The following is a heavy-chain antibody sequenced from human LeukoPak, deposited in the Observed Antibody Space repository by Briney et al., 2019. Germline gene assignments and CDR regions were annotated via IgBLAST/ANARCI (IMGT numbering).Heavy chain of an antibody. CDR3: AKDLGYCSSTSCYGFDY. V-gene: IGHV3-30*18. CDR1: GFTFSSYG. D-gene: IGHD2-2*01. Sequence: GGSLRLSCAASGFTFSSYGMHWVRQAPGKGLEWVAVISYDGSNKYYADSVKGRFTISRDNSKNTLYLQMNSLRAEDTAVYYCAKDLGYCSSTSCYGFDYWAREPWSPSPQ. CDR2: ISYDGSNK. J-gene: IGHJ4*02.